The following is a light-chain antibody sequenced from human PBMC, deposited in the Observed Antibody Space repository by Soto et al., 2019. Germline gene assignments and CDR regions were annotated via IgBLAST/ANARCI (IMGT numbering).Light chain of an antibody. CDR3: QQYGSTPRT. CDR1: QSVSSNH. CDR2: GAS. J-gene: IGKJ1*01. V-gene: IGKV3-20*01. Sequence: EIVLTHSPGTLSLSPGERATLSCSASQSVSSNHLAWYQQKPGQAPRLLIYGASTRASGIPDRFSGSGSGTDFTLTISRLEPEDFAVYYCQQYGSTPRTFGQGTKV.